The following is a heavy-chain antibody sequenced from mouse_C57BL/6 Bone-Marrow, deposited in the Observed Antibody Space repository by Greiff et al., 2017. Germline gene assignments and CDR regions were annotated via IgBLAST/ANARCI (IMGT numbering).Heavy chain of an antibody. J-gene: IGHJ2*01. CDR1: GYTFTSYW. CDR3: APMISYYFDY. CDR2: IYPGSGST. D-gene: IGHD2-3*01. V-gene: IGHV1-55*01. Sequence: QVQLQQSGAELVKPGASVKMSCKASGYTFTSYWITWVKQRPGQGLEWIGDIYPGSGSTNYNEKFKSKATLTVDTSSSTAYMQLSSLTSEYSAVYYCAPMISYYFDYWGQGTTLTVSS.